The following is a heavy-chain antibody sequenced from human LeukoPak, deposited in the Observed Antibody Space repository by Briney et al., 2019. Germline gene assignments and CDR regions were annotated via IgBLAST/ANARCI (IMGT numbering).Heavy chain of an antibody. CDR3: ARACRLPQGKIVVLPAAIGY. V-gene: IGHV1-2*02. J-gene: IGHJ4*02. CDR1: GYTFTGYY. CDR2: INPNSGGT. Sequence: ASVKVSCKASGYTFTGYYMHWVRQAPGQGLEWMGWINPNSGGTNYAQKFQGRVTMTRDTSISTAYMERSRLRSDDTAVYYCARACRLPQGKIVVLPAAIGYWGQGTLVTVSS. D-gene: IGHD2-2*01.